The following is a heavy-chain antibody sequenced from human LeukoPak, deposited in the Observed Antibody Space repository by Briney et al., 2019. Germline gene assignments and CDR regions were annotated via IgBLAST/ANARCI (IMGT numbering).Heavy chain of an antibody. CDR1: GGSFSGYY. CDR2: IYYTGGET. D-gene: IGHD1-14*01. CDR3: ARQPGGTAAFDI. Sequence: SETLSLTCAVYGGSFSGYYWSWIRQPPGKGLEWIGHIYYTGGETNYNPSLKSRLTISVDTSKNQFSLMLTSVTAADTAVYYCARQPGGTAAFDIWAKGTMVTVSS. J-gene: IGHJ3*02. V-gene: IGHV4-59*08.